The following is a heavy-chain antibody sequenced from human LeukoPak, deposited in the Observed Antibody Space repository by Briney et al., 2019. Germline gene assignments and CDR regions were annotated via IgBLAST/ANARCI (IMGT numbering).Heavy chain of an antibody. CDR2: ISSSSYII. CDR1: GLTFSSFS. D-gene: IGHD3-22*01. V-gene: IGHV3-48*02. Sequence: GGSLKLSCEASGLTFSSFSMNWVRQAPGKGLEWVSYISSSSYIIHYADYVKGRFTISRDNAKKSLYLEMNSLRYEDTAVYYCARDFGPAVYDTSGYDYWDQGTLVTVSS. CDR3: ARDFGPAVYDTSGYDY. J-gene: IGHJ4*02.